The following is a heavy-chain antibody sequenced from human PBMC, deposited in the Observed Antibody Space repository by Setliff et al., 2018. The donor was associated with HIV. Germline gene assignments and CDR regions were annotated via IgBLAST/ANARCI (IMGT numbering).Heavy chain of an antibody. CDR2: IYYTGSP. Sequence: SETLSLTCTVSGDSISSSIYYWGWVRQPPGKGLEWVGGIYYTGSPFYNPSLKSRVTISVDTSNNQFSLKLSSVTAADTAVYYCARGGGTSSPIDYHYYIDVWGKGTTVTVSS. CDR1: GDSISSSIYY. CDR3: ARGGGTSSPIDYHYYIDV. V-gene: IGHV4-39*01. J-gene: IGHJ6*03. D-gene: IGHD6-6*01.